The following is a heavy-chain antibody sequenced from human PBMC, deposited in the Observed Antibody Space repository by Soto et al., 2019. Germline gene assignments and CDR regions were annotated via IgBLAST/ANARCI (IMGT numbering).Heavy chain of an antibody. Sequence: GGSLRLSCSASGVTFSNYAMHWVRQAPGKGLEYVSAISNNGGRTYYADSVKGRFTISRDNSKNTLYLQMSSLRAEDTAVYYCVKVGGTINYFDYSGQGTLVTVSS. CDR3: VKVGGTINYFDY. V-gene: IGHV3-64D*06. D-gene: IGHD5-12*01. CDR1: GVTFSNYA. CDR2: ISNNGGRT. J-gene: IGHJ4*02.